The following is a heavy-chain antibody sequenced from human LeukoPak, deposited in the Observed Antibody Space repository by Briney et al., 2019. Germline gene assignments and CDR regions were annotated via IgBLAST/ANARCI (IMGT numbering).Heavy chain of an antibody. CDR3: ATDTSTVTRETTNDY. D-gene: IGHD4-17*01. CDR2: FDPEDGET. Sequence: RASVKVSCKVSGYTLTELSMHWVRQAPGKGLEWMGGFDPEDGETIYAQKFQGRVTMTEDTSTDTAYMELSSLRSEDTAVYYCATDTSTVTRETTNDYWGQGTLVTVSS. CDR1: GYTLTELS. J-gene: IGHJ4*02. V-gene: IGHV1-24*01.